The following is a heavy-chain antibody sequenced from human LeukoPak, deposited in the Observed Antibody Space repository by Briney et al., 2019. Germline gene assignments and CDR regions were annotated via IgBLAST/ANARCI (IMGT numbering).Heavy chain of an antibody. CDR1: GFTFSDYY. D-gene: IGHD3-3*01. CDR2: ISNSGSPI. CDR3: ARVNDFWSGYFMDV. J-gene: IGHJ6*03. Sequence: GGSLRLSCAASGFTFSDYYMSWIRQAPGKGLEWVSYISNSGSPIYYADSVKGRFTISRDNARNSLYLQMNSLRAEDTAVYYCARVNDFWSGYFMDVWGKGTTVTVSS. V-gene: IGHV3-11*01.